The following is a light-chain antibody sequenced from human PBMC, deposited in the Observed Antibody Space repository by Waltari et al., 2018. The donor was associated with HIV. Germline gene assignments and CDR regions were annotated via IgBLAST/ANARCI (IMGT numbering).Light chain of an antibody. Sequence: QSALTQPASVSGSPGQSITISCTGTSIDVGAYNFVSWYQQHPGKAPKRMIYDVSSRPSGFLVRCSGSKSGNTASLTISGLQAEDEADYYCGSYTSSSTLVFGGGTKLPVL. CDR1: SIDVGAYNF. J-gene: IGLJ3*02. CDR3: GSYTSSSTLV. CDR2: DVS. V-gene: IGLV2-14*03.